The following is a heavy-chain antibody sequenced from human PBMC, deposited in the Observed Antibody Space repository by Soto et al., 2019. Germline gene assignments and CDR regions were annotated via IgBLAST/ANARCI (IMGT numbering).Heavy chain of an antibody. J-gene: IGHJ4*02. CDR1: GGSISSSSYY. CDR3: AGGYSYGYSDY. CDR2: IYYSGST. Sequence: SETLSVTCTVSGGSISSSSYYWGWIRQPPGKGLEWIGSIYYSGSTYYNPSLKSRVTISVDTSKNQFSLKLSSVTAADTAVYYCAGGYSYGYSDYWGQGTLVTVSS. V-gene: IGHV4-39*01. D-gene: IGHD5-18*01.